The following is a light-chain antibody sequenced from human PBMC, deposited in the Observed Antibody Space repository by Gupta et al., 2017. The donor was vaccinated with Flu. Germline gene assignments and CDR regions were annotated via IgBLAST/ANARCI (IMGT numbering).Light chain of an antibody. V-gene: IGKV1-5*03. Sequence: PSTLSASVGDRVTITCRASQSIRNWLAWYQQKPGKAPNLLIYKASSLESGVPSRFSGSGSGTEFTLTISSLQPDDFATYYCQQYDTYSGTFGQGTKLVIK. CDR3: QQYDTYSGT. CDR1: QSIRNW. J-gene: IGKJ2*01. CDR2: KAS.